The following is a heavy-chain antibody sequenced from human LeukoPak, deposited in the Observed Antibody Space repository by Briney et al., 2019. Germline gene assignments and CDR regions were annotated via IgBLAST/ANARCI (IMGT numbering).Heavy chain of an antibody. V-gene: IGHV1-18*01. J-gene: IGHJ4*02. CDR2: INAYNGNT. Sequence: ASVKVSCKASGYTFSSYGISWVRQAPGQGLEWMGWINAYNGNTNYAPNFQGRVTMATDTSTSTAYMELRSLRSDDTAVYYCARDIGEFDYWGQGTLVTVSS. CDR3: ARDIGEFDY. CDR1: GYTFSSYG. D-gene: IGHD1-26*01.